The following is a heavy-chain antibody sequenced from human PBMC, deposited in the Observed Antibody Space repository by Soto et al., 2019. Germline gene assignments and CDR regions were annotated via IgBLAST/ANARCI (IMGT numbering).Heavy chain of an antibody. D-gene: IGHD5-18*01. V-gene: IGHV4-31*03. CDR1: GGSISSGGYY. J-gene: IGHJ6*02. CDR3: ARDLRLGGVQLWLPGMDV. CDR2: IYYSGST. Sequence: SETLSLTCTVSGGSISSGGYYWSWIRQHPGKGLEWIGDIYYSGSTYYNPSLKSRVTISVDTSKNQFYLKLSSVTAADTAVYYCARDLRLGGVQLWLPGMDVWGQGTTVTVSS.